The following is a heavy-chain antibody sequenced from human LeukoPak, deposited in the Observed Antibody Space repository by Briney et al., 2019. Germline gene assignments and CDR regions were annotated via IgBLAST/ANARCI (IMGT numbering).Heavy chain of an antibody. D-gene: IGHD4-17*01. CDR1: GFTFSSNS. J-gene: IGHJ4*02. Sequence: GQSLRLSCAASGFTFSSNSTNWDRQAPGKGMDWVSYISSSSSTIYFADSVKGRFTISRDTAKNSLYLQMNSLRAEDTAVYYCARGHYGDYVPFDYWGQGTLVTVSS. V-gene: IGHV3-48*01. CDR2: ISSSSSTI. CDR3: ARGHYGDYVPFDY.